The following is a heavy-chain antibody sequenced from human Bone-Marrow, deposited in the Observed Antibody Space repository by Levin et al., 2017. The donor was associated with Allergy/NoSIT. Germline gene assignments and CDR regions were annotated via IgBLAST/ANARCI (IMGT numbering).Heavy chain of an antibody. J-gene: IGHJ6*03. CDR1: GYSISSDYY. V-gene: IGHV4-38-2*02. Sequence: PSETLSLTCAVSGYSISSDYYWGWIRQPPGKGLAWIGNIYETGSTKYNPSLKSRVTISVDTSKNQFSLQLNSVTAADTAVYFCAREYYMDVWGKGTTVTVSS. CDR3: AREYYMDV. CDR2: IYETGST.